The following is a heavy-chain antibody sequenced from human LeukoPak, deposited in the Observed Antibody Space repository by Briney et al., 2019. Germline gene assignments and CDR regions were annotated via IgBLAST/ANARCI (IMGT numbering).Heavy chain of an antibody. CDR3: ASEASQYYYDSSGYY. Sequence: PSETLSLTCTVSGGSISSYYWSLIRQPPGKGLEWIGYIYYSGSTNYNPSLKSRVTISVDTSKNQFSLKLSSVTAADTAVYYCASEASQYYYDSSGYYWGQGTLVTVSS. CDR1: GGSISSYY. V-gene: IGHV4-59*01. J-gene: IGHJ4*02. CDR2: IYYSGST. D-gene: IGHD3-22*01.